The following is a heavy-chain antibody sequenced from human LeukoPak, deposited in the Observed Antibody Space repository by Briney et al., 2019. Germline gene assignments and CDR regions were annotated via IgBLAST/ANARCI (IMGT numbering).Heavy chain of an antibody. Sequence: GGSLRLSCAASGFTFWNSAITWVRQAPGKGLEWVSHISSSGGNTYYADSVKGRFTISRDNSNNTLYLQMNSLRGEDTAVYYRAKVKYDYGDPVGWFDPWGRGTLVTVSS. CDR3: AKVKYDYGDPVGWFDP. CDR1: GFTFWNSA. J-gene: IGHJ5*02. D-gene: IGHD4-17*01. V-gene: IGHV3-23*01. CDR2: ISSSGGNT.